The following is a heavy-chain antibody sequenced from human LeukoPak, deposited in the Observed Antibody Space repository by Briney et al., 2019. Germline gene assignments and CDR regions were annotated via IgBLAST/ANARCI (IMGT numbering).Heavy chain of an antibody. Sequence: GGSLRLSCVASGFTVSSYWMSWVRQAPGKGLEWVANIKRDGKEKHYVDSVKGRFTISRDNARNSLYLQMSSLRAEDTAVYYCAKDGAYDWNDKSDYWGQGTLVTVSS. CDR2: IKRDGKEK. CDR3: AKDGAYDWNDKSDY. CDR1: GFTVSSYW. J-gene: IGHJ4*02. V-gene: IGHV3-7*01. D-gene: IGHD1-20*01.